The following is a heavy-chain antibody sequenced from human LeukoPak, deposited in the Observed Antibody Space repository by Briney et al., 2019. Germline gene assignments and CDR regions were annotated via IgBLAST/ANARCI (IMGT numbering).Heavy chain of an antibody. Sequence: SQTLSLTCTVSGGSISSGGYYWSWIRQHPGKGLEWIGYIYYSGSTYYNPSLKSRVIISVDTSKNQFSLKLSSVTAADTAVYYCAGGKDSSSSTPFDYWGQGTLVTVSS. CDR3: AGGKDSSSSTPFDY. V-gene: IGHV4-31*03. CDR1: GGSISSGGYY. CDR2: IYYSGST. D-gene: IGHD6-6*01. J-gene: IGHJ4*02.